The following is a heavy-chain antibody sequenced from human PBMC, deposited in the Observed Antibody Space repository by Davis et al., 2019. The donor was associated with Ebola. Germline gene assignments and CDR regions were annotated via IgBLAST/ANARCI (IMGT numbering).Heavy chain of an antibody. CDR2: INPNSGGT. V-gene: IGHV1-2*04. D-gene: IGHD3-3*01. CDR3: AREGADVDFWSGYHGMDV. Sequence: GESLKISCKASGYTFTGYYMHWVRQAPGQGLEWMGWINPNSGGTNYAQKFQGWVTMTRDTSISTAYMELSRLRSDDTAVYYCAREGADVDFWSGYHGMDVWGQGTTVTVSS. J-gene: IGHJ6*02. CDR1: GYTFTGYY.